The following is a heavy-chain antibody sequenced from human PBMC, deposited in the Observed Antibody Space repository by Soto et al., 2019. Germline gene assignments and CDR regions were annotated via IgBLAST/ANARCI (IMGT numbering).Heavy chain of an antibody. CDR3: AKVTSSSWYYFALFDY. V-gene: IGHV3-23*01. Sequence: GGSLRLSCAASRFTFSSYAMSWVRQAPGKGLEWVSAISGSGGSTYYADSVKGRFTISRDNSKNTLYLQMNSLRAEDTAVYYCAKVTSSSWYYFALFDYWGQGTLVTVSS. D-gene: IGHD6-13*01. CDR2: ISGSGGST. J-gene: IGHJ4*02. CDR1: RFTFSSYA.